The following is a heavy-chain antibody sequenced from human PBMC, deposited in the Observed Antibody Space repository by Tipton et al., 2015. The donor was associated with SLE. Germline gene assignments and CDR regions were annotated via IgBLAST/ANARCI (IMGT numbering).Heavy chain of an antibody. D-gene: IGHD1-1*01. Sequence: TLSLTCAVYGGSFSGYYWNWIRQPPGKGLEWIGEVNHGGNMNYNPSLKSRVSMSLDTSKNQFSLKLSSLTAADTAVYYCARTTGPTNGFDSWGQGTTVTVSS. V-gene: IGHV4-34*01. J-gene: IGHJ3*02. CDR3: ARTTGPTNGFDS. CDR2: VNHGGNM. CDR1: GGSFSGYY.